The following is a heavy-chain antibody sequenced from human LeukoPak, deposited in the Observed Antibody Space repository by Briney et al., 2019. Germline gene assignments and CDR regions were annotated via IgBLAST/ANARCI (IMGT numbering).Heavy chain of an antibody. J-gene: IGHJ5*02. D-gene: IGHD3-10*01. CDR2: IYTSGST. V-gene: IGHV4-61*02. CDR3: ARRRVRGVIRTNNWFDP. Sequence: SETLSLTCTVSGGSISSGSYYWSWIRQPAGKGLEWIGRIYTSGSTNYNPSLKSRVTISVDTSKDQFSLKLSSVTAADTAVYYCARRRVRGVIRTNNWFDPWGQGTLVTVSS. CDR1: GGSISSGSYY.